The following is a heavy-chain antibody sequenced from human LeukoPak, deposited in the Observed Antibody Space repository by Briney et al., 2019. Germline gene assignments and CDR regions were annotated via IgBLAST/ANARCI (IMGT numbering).Heavy chain of an antibody. CDR2: INPNSGGT. D-gene: IGHD2-2*02. J-gene: IGHJ5*02. CDR1: GYTFTGYY. V-gene: IGHV1-2*02. Sequence: ASVKVSCKASGYTFTGYYMHWVRQAPGQGLEWMGWINPNSGGTNYAQKFQGRVTMTRDTSISTAYMELSRLRSDDTAVYYCARDRRYCSSTSCYMYNWFDPWGQGTLVTVSS. CDR3: ARDRRYCSSTSCYMYNWFDP.